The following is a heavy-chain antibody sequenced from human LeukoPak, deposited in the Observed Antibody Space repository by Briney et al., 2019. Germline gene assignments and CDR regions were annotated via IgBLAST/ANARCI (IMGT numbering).Heavy chain of an antibody. D-gene: IGHD2-15*01. Sequence: GESLRLSCVASGFTFSSYTMNWVRQAPGKGLEWVSSISSSSSYIYYADSMKGRFTISRHNAKNSLFLQMSSLRAEDTAVYYCARDQGMHCSGGSCTAFDIWGQGTMVTVSS. CDR1: GFTFSSYT. V-gene: IGHV3-21*01. CDR2: ISSSSSYI. CDR3: ARDQGMHCSGGSCTAFDI. J-gene: IGHJ3*02.